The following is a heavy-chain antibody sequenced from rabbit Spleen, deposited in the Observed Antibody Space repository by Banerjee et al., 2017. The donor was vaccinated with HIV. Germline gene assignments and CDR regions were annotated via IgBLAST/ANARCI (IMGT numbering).Heavy chain of an antibody. Sequence: QSLEESGGDLVKPGASLTLTCTASGFSFSSSYYMCWVRQAPGKGLEWIACIDTGSSGFTYFATWAKGRFTISKTSSTTVTLQMTRLTAADTATYFCARDLAGDSYYFDLWGPGTLVTVS. V-gene: IGHV1S40*01. CDR1: GFSFSSSYY. CDR3: ARDLAGDSYYFDL. CDR2: IDTGSSGFT. J-gene: IGHJ4*01. D-gene: IGHD2-1*01.